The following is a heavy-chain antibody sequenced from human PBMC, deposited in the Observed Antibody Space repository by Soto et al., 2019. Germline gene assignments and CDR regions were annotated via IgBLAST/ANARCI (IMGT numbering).Heavy chain of an antibody. J-gene: IGHJ4*02. CDR2: IWNDGSNK. D-gene: IGHD3-16*01. CDR3: ARAVGPFDY. V-gene: IGHV3-33*01. CDR1: GFTFSIYG. Sequence: QVQLVESGGGVAQPGRSLRLSCAASGFTFSIYGMHWVRQAPGKGLEWVAVIWNDGSNKYYGDSVKGRFTISRDNSKNTLYLHMNSLRADDTAVYYCARAVGPFDYWGQGTLVTVSS.